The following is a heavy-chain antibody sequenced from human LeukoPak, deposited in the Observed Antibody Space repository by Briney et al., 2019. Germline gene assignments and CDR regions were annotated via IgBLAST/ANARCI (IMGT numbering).Heavy chain of an antibody. CDR3: AKVDVVVPAATSAQYYYYGMDV. D-gene: IGHD2-2*01. CDR2: ISYDGSNK. Sequence: PGGSLRLSCAASGFTFSSYAMHWVRQAPGKGLEWVAVISYDGSNKYYADSVKGRFTISRDNSKNTLYLQMNSLRAEDTAVYYCAKVDVVVPAATSAQYYYYGMDVWGQGTTVTVSS. J-gene: IGHJ6*02. V-gene: IGHV3-30-3*01. CDR1: GFTFSSYA.